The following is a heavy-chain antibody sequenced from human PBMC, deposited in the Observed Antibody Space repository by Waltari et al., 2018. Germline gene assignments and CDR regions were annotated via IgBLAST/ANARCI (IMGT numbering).Heavy chain of an antibody. V-gene: IGHV4-39*01. Sequence: QLQLQESGPGLVKPSETLSLTCTVSGGSISSSSYYWGWIRQPPGKGLEWIGSIYYSGRTYKHPSLKSRFTISVDPSKNQFALKLSSVTAADTAVYYCARHWGPNAFDIWGQGTMVTVSS. D-gene: IGHD3-16*01. CDR2: IYYSGRT. CDR3: ARHWGPNAFDI. J-gene: IGHJ3*02. CDR1: GGSISSSSYY.